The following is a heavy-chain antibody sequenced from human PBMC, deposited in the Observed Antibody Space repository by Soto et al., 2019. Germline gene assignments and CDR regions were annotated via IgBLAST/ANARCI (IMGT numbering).Heavy chain of an antibody. Sequence: EVQLVESGGGLVQPGGSLRLSCAVSGFTFSSFWMHWVRQAPGEGLVWVSRINTDGSSTSYADSVKGPFTISRDNAKNTLYLHMNSLRVADTAMYYCAKRGVDTFGLSYWGQGTLVTVSS. CDR2: INTDGSST. CDR3: AKRGVDTFGLSY. J-gene: IGHJ4*02. V-gene: IGHV3-74*01. D-gene: IGHD3-10*01. CDR1: GFTFSSFW.